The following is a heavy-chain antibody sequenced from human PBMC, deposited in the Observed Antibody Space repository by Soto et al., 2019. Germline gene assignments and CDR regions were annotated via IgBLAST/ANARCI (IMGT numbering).Heavy chain of an antibody. Sequence: GASVKVSCKASGGTFSSYAISWVRQAPGQGLAWMGGIIPIFGTANYAQKFQGRVTITADESTSTAYMELSSLRSEDTAVYYCARDSEGIGTKDPYGMDVWGQGTTVTVSS. J-gene: IGHJ6*02. CDR2: IIPIFGTA. D-gene: IGHD1-20*01. CDR3: ARDSEGIGTKDPYGMDV. CDR1: GGTFSSYA. V-gene: IGHV1-69*13.